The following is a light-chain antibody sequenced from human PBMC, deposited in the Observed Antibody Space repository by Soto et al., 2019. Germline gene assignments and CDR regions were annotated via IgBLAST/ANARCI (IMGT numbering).Light chain of an antibody. CDR3: VLYMGGGVSI. CDR2: DTN. V-gene: IGLV8-61*01. Sequence: QAVVTQEPSFSVSPGGAVTLTCGLSSGSVSTSYYPSWYQQTPGQPPRTLIYDTNSLSSGVPDRFSGSIVGNKAALTITGAQADDESDYYCVLYMGGGVSIFGGGTKLTVL. J-gene: IGLJ2*01. CDR1: SGSVSTSYY.